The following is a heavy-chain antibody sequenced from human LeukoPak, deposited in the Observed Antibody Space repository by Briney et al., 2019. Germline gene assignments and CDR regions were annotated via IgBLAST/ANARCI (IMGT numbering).Heavy chain of an antibody. CDR3: ARRASSGYYRNWFDP. CDR2: INHSGST. D-gene: IGHD3-22*01. V-gene: IGHV4-34*01. J-gene: IGHJ5*02. CDR1: GGSFSGYY. Sequence: SETLSLTCAVYGGSFSGYYWSWIRQPPGKGLEWIGEINHSGSTNYNPSLKSRVTISVDTSKNQFSLKLSSVTAADTAVYYCARRASSGYYRNWFDPWGQGTLVTVSS.